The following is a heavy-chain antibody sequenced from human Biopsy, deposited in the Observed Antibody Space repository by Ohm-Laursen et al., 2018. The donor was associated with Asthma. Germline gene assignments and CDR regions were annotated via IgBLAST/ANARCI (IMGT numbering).Heavy chain of an antibody. CDR2: ISVYNGNT. CDR1: GYTFNSAG. D-gene: IGHD3-10*01. J-gene: IGHJ6*02. V-gene: IGHV1-18*01. Sequence: VSSVKVSCKTSGYTFNSAGITWVRQAPGQGLEWMGWISVYNGNTKVAQKLQDRVTMITDTSMSTAYMELRSLRSDDTAVYFCARAVDYSHYYGIDVWGQGTTVTVS. CDR3: ARAVDYSHYYGIDV.